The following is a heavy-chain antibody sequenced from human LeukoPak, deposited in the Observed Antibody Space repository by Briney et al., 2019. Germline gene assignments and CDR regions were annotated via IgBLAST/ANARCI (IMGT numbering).Heavy chain of an antibody. CDR1: GDSISSGGYS. Sequence: PSQTLSLTCAVSGDSISSGGYSWSWIRQPPGKGLEWIGYIYHSGSTYYNPSLKSRVTISVDRSKNQFSLKLSSVTAADTAVYYCARDRGAFSDIVATIRAFDIWGQGTMVTVSS. V-gene: IGHV4-30-2*01. J-gene: IGHJ3*02. CDR2: IYHSGST. CDR3: ARDRGAFSDIVATIRAFDI. D-gene: IGHD5-12*01.